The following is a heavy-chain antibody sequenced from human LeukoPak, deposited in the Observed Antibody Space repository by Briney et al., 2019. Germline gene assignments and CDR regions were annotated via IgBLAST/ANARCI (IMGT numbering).Heavy chain of an antibody. CDR3: ANHYGGNGDDAFDI. J-gene: IGHJ3*02. CDR1: GFTFSSYG. V-gene: IGHV3-30*18. Sequence: HPGRSLRLSCAASGFTFSSYGMHWVRQAPGKGLEWVAVISYDGSNKYYADSVKGRFTISRDNSKNTLYLQMNSLRAEDTAVYYCANHYGGNGDDAFDIWGQGTMVTVSS. CDR2: ISYDGSNK. D-gene: IGHD4-23*01.